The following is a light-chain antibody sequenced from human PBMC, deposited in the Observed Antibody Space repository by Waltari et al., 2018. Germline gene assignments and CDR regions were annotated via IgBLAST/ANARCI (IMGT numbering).Light chain of an antibody. CDR3: QKYGTLPAT. CDR2: DAS. Sequence: EIVLTQSPGTLSLSPGERATLSCMASQSVSRTLAWYQQKPGQAPRLLIYDASIRATGIPDRFRGSGSGTDFSLTISRLEPEDFAVYYCQKYGTLPATFGQGTRVEIK. V-gene: IGKV3-20*01. J-gene: IGKJ1*01. CDR1: QSVSRT.